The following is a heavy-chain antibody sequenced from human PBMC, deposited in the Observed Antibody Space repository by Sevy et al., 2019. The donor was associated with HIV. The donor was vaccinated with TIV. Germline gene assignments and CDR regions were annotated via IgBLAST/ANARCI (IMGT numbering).Heavy chain of an antibody. CDR1: GFTFSTYG. CDR3: AKDRRARGEIFPGTPLDY. J-gene: IGHJ4*02. CDR2: MSYDGSNK. D-gene: IGHD3-10*01. Sequence: GGSLRLSCAASGFTFSTYGVHWVRQAPGKGLEWVAFMSYDGSNKYYADSVRGRFTISRDNSKNTLYLQMNTLRVEDTAVYYCAKDRRARGEIFPGTPLDYWGQGTLVTVSS. V-gene: IGHV3-30*18.